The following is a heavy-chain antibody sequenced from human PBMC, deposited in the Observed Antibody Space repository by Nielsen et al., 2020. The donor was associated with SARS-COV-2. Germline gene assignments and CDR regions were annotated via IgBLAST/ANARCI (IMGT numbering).Heavy chain of an antibody. Sequence: SETLSLTSAVYGGSFSGYYWSWIRQPPGKGLEWIGEINHSGSTNYNPSLKSRVTISVDTSKNQFSLKLSSVTAADTAVYYCARFKSDTTIVVVIPDAFDIWGQGTMVTVSS. CDR2: INHSGST. V-gene: IGHV4-34*01. D-gene: IGHD3-22*01. CDR1: GGSFSGYY. CDR3: ARFKSDTTIVVVIPDAFDI. J-gene: IGHJ3*02.